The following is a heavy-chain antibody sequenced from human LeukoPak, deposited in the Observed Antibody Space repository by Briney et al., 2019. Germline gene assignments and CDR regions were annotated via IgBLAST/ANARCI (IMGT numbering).Heavy chain of an antibody. CDR1: GYTFTSCD. D-gene: IGHD6-19*01. CDR2: MNPNSGNT. V-gene: IGHV1-8*01. Sequence: ASVKVSCKASGYTFTSCDINWVRQATGQGLEWMGWMNPNSGNTGYGQGFQGRITMTRDISIGTAYMELSNLTSEDTAIYYCTRGSSGRRDNWGQGTLVTVSA. CDR3: TRGSSGRRDN. J-gene: IGHJ4*02.